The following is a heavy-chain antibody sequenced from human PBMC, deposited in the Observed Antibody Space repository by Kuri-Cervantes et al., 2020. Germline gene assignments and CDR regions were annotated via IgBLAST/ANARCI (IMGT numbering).Heavy chain of an antibody. V-gene: IGHV4-31*02. CDR2: IYYSGST. D-gene: IGHD5-18*01. CDR3: ASGIGYSYGYTRLLPRLFRPPDY. Sequence: SCTVSGGSISSGGYYWSWIRQHPGKGLEWIGYIYYSGSTYYNPSLKSRVTISVDTSKNQFSLKLSSVTAADTAVYYCASGIGYSYGYTRLLPRLFRPPDYWGQGTLVTVSS. J-gene: IGHJ4*02. CDR1: GGSISSGGYY.